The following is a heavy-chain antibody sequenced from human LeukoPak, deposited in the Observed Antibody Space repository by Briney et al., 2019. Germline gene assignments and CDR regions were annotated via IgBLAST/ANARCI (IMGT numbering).Heavy chain of an antibody. D-gene: IGHD3-10*01. CDR1: GFIFPSAW. CDR2: IKNKNSGRTT. CDR3: VTDGGLLPYYFTY. Sequence: PGGSLRLSCAASGFIFPSAWMHWVRQAPGKGLEWVGRIKNKNSGRTTNYIAPVKGRFTISRDDSRNTLYLEMHSLKTDDTAIYYCVTDGGLLPYYFTYWGQGTLVTVSS. V-gene: IGHV3-15*01. J-gene: IGHJ1*01.